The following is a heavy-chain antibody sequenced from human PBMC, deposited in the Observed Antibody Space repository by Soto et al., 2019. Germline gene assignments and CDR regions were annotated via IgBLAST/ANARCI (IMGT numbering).Heavy chain of an antibody. Sequence: GGSLRLSCAASGFTFSSYSMNWVRQAPGKGLEWVSYISSSSTIYYADSVKGRFTISRDNAKNSLYLQMNSLRDEDTAVYYCARSNRHLWFGELLYYYYYYGMDVWGQGTTVTVSS. V-gene: IGHV3-48*02. CDR3: ARSNRHLWFGELLYYYYYYGMDV. CDR2: ISSSSTI. CDR1: GFTFSSYS. J-gene: IGHJ6*02. D-gene: IGHD3-10*01.